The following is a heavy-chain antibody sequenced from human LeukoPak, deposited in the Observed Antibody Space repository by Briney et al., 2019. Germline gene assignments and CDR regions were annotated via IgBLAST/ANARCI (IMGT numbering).Heavy chain of an antibody. Sequence: GGSLRLSCAASGLTVSNNYMSWVRQAPGKGLERVSVIYSGGSTYYADSVKGRFTISRDNSKNTLYLQMNSLRAEDTAVYYCAKSIAARPLDYWGQGTLVTVSS. CDR2: IYSGGST. CDR1: GLTVSNNY. J-gene: IGHJ4*02. D-gene: IGHD6-6*01. CDR3: AKSIAARPLDY. V-gene: IGHV3-66*02.